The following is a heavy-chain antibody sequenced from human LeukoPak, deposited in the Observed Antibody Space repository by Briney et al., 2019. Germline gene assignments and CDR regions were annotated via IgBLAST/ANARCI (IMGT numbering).Heavy chain of an antibody. V-gene: IGHV4-34*01. CDR3: ARLTGLITIFGVLHGNYFDY. CDR1: GGSFSGYY. D-gene: IGHD3-3*01. Sequence: SETLSLTCAVYGGSFSGYYWSWIRHPPGKGLEWNGEINHSGSTNYNPSLKSRVTISVDTSKSQFSLKLSSVTAADTAVYYCARLTGLITIFGVLHGNYFDYWGQGTLVTVSS. J-gene: IGHJ4*02. CDR2: INHSGST.